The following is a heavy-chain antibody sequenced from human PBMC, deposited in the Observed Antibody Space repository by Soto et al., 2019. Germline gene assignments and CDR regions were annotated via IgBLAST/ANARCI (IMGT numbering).Heavy chain of an antibody. J-gene: IGHJ6*02. CDR2: ISSSSSYI. D-gene: IGHD2-2*01. Sequence: GSLRQSCPATGFSFSSFSMNWVRQAPGKWLEWVSSISSSSSYIYYADSVKGRFTISRDNAKNSLYLQMKSLRAEDTAVYYCAREGPRGWSSTSCYPTYGMDVWGQGTTVTVSS. V-gene: IGHV3-21*01. CDR3: AREGPRGWSSTSCYPTYGMDV. CDR1: GFSFSSFS.